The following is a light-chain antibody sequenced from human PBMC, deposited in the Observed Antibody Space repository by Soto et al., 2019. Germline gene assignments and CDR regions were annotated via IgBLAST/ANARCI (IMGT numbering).Light chain of an antibody. CDR3: QQYSSLPWT. CDR2: EAS. Sequence: DIQMTQSPSTLSSSVGDRVTISCRASQSINTYLAWYQQEPGKAPKLLLFEASALKSGVPSRFSGSGSATEFTLTISSLRPEDFAIYYCQQYSSLPWTFGQGSKLEVK. CDR1: QSINTY. V-gene: IGKV1-5*03. J-gene: IGKJ1*01.